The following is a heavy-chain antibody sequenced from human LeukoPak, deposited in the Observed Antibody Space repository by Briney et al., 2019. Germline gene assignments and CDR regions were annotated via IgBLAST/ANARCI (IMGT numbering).Heavy chain of an antibody. CDR3: ARLSLVAVATY. CDR2: IYSGGST. Sequence: GSLRLSCAASGFTVSSNYMSWVRQAPGKGLEWVSVIYSGGSTYYADSVKGRFTISRDNSKNTLYLQMNSLRAEDTAVYYCARLSLVAVATYWGQGTLVTVSS. V-gene: IGHV3-53*01. D-gene: IGHD2-15*01. J-gene: IGHJ4*02. CDR1: GFTVSSNY.